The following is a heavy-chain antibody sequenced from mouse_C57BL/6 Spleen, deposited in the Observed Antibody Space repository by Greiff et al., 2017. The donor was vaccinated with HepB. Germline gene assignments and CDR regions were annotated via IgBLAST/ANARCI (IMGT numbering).Heavy chain of an antibody. D-gene: IGHD2-4*01. J-gene: IGHJ4*01. Sequence: QVQLKQSGPELVKPGASVKISCKASGYAFSSSWMNWVKQRPGKGLEWIGRIYPGDGDTNYNGKFKGKATLTADKSSSTAYMQLSSLTSEGSAVYFCAREGLPLYAMDYWGQGTSVTVSS. CDR1: GYAFSSSW. V-gene: IGHV1-82*01. CDR3: AREGLPLYAMDY. CDR2: IYPGDGDT.